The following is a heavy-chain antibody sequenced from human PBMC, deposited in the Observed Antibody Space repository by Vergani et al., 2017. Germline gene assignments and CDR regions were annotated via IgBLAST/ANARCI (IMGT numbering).Heavy chain of an antibody. CDR2: IDRTGRT. J-gene: IGHJ3*01. CDR3: ARDGMAPAGKDPKKAFHG. Sequence: QVQLQESGPRLVKPSETLSLICSVSGYSISSGYFWGWIRQSPGKGLEWLGTIDRTGRTHLSPSLKSRLTISVDTTKNQLFLRLTSATAADTAVYFCARDGMAPAGKDPKKAFHGWGQGTRVSV. D-gene: IGHD3-10*01. V-gene: IGHV4-38-2*02. CDR1: GYSISSGYF.